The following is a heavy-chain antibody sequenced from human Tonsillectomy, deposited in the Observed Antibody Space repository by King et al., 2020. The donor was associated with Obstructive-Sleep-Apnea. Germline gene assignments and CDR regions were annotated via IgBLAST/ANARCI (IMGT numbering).Heavy chain of an antibody. D-gene: IGHD5-12*01. Sequence: VQLQESGPGLVKASETLSLTCSVSGGSINNYYWSWIRQPPGKGLEWIGYVYYSGKTNFNPSLKSRVTLSADTSKIQFSLRLSSVTAADTAVYYCARHRGVEDYGGYGDYFDYWGQGTLVTVSS. CDR3: ARHRGVEDYGGYGDYFDY. V-gene: IGHV4-59*08. CDR1: GGSINNYY. J-gene: IGHJ4*02. CDR2: VYYSGKT.